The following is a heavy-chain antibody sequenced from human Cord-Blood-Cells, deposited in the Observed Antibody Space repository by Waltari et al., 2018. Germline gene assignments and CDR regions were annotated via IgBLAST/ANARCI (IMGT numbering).Heavy chain of an antibody. CDR2: IIPIFGTA. D-gene: IGHD3-3*01. CDR3: AYYDFWSGHYYYYMDV. CDR1: GGTFSSYA. Sequence: QVHLGQSGTEVKKPGSSVKGSCKASGGTFSSYAISWVRQAPGQGLEWMGGIIPIFGTANYAQKFQVRVTITADKSTSTAYMELSSLRSEDTAVYYCAYYDFWSGHYYYYMDVWGKGTTVTVSS. J-gene: IGHJ6*03. V-gene: IGHV1-69*06.